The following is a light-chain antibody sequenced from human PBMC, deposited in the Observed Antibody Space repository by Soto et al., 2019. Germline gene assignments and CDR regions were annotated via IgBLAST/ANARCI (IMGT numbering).Light chain of an antibody. CDR1: QSFSSSY. CDR3: QQYGSSPFN. CDR2: GAS. J-gene: IGKJ3*01. Sequence: EIVLTQSPGTLSLSPGERATLSCRASQSFSSSYLAWYQQKPDQAPRLLIYGASSRATGIPDRFSGSGSGTDFTLTISRLEPEDFAVYYCQQYGSSPFNFGPGTKVDIK. V-gene: IGKV3-20*01.